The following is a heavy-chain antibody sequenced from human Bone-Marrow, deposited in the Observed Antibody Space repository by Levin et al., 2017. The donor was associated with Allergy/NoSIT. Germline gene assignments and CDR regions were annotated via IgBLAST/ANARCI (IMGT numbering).Heavy chain of an antibody. J-gene: IGHJ4*02. D-gene: IGHD4-11*01. Sequence: GGSLRLSCAVSGFNFHAYGMTWVRQAPGKGLEWVSTIRGSDDSTYYRDSVKGRFIVSRDSSEDTLYLDMHSLRAEDTALYYCATFDYSSYCYYFDYWGQGTPVTVSS. V-gene: IGHV3-23*01. CDR2: IRGSDDST. CDR3: ATFDYSSYCYYFDY. CDR1: GFNFHAYG.